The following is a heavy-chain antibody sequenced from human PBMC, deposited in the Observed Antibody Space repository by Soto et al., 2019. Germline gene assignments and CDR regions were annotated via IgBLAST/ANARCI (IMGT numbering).Heavy chain of an antibody. CDR2: MNPNSGNT. CDR1: GYTFTSYD. CDR3: ARWGGHYDFWSGYRGYYYYGMDV. V-gene: IGHV1-8*01. Sequence: ASVKVSCKASGYTFTSYDINWVRQATGQGLEWMGWMNPNSGNTGYAQKFQGRVTMTRNTSISTAYMELSSLRSEDTAVYYCARWGGHYDFWSGYRGYYYYGMDVWGQGTTVTVSS. D-gene: IGHD3-3*01. J-gene: IGHJ6*02.